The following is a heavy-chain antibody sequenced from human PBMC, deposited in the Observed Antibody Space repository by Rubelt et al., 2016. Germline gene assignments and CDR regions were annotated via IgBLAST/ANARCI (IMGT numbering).Heavy chain of an antibody. Sequence: LGGSLRLSCAASGFTFSSYAMSWVRQAPGKGLEWVAVISYDGSNKYYADSVKGRFTISRDNSKNTLYLQMNSLRAEDTAVYYCARDAIAALFDYWGQGTLVTVSS. V-gene: IGHV3-30*04. CDR2: ISYDGSNK. D-gene: IGHD6-13*01. J-gene: IGHJ4*02. CDR1: GFTFSSYA. CDR3: ARDAIAALFDY.